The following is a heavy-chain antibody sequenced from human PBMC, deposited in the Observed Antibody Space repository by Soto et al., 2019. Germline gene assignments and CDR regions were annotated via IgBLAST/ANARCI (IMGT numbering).Heavy chain of an antibody. CDR1: GGSISSYY. CDR2: IYYSGST. V-gene: IGHV4-59*01. D-gene: IGHD2-2*01. J-gene: IGHJ6*03. Sequence: SETLSLTCTVSGGSISSYYWSWIRQPPGKGLEWIGYIYYSGSTNYNPSLKSRVTISVDTSKNQFSLKLSSVTAADTAVYYCVRASYCSSTSCYGRDYYYYMDVWGKGTTVTVSS. CDR3: VRASYCSSTSCYGRDYYYYMDV.